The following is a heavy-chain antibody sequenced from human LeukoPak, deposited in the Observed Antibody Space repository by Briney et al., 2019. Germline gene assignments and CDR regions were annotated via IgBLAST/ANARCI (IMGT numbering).Heavy chain of an antibody. CDR1: GFTFSSYS. J-gene: IGHJ6*02. CDR2: ISSSSSYI. CDR3: AIDKIAAAGTDYYYGMDV. Sequence: GGSLRLSCAASGFTFSSYSMNWVRQAPGKGLEWVSSISSSSSYIYYADSVKGRFTISRDNAKNSLYLQMNSLRAEDTAVYYCAIDKIAAAGTDYYYGMDVWGQGTTVTVSS. V-gene: IGHV3-21*01. D-gene: IGHD6-13*01.